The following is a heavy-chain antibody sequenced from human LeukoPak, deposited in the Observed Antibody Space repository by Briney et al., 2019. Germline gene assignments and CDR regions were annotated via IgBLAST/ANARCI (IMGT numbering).Heavy chain of an antibody. CDR1: GFTFSSDG. Sequence: GGSLRLSCAASGFTFSSDGMHWVRQAPGKGLEWVALIWYDGSNKYYADSVKGRFTISRDNSKNTLYLQMNSLRAEDTAVYYCAKDGSGFWSGYYYWATHRTAFDIWGQGTMVTVSS. J-gene: IGHJ3*02. CDR2: IWYDGSNK. CDR3: AKDGSGFWSGYYYWATHRTAFDI. V-gene: IGHV3-30*02. D-gene: IGHD3-3*01.